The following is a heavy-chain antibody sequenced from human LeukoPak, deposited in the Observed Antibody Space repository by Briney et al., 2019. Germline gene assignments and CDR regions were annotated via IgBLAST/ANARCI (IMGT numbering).Heavy chain of an antibody. J-gene: IGHJ3*02. CDR1: GYTFTSYA. CDR3: ARDNSDYYDSSGYPSAFDI. CDR2: INTNTGNP. Sequence: GASVKVSCTASGYTFTSYAMNWVRQAPGQGLEWMGWINTNTGNPTYAQGFTGRFVFSLDTSVSTAYLQISSLKAEDTAVYYCARDNSDYYDSSGYPSAFDIWGQGTMVTVSS. V-gene: IGHV7-4-1*02. D-gene: IGHD3-22*01.